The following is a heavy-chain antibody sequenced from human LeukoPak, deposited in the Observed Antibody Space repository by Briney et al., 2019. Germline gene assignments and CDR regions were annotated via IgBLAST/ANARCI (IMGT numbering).Heavy chain of an antibody. D-gene: IGHD3-10*01. J-gene: IGHJ4*02. Sequence: ASVKVSCKASGYTFTGYYMHWVRQAPGQGLEWMGWINPNSGGTNYAQKFQGRVTMTRDTSISTAYMELRSLRSDDTAVYYCAREELWFGESMYYFDYWGQGTLVTVSS. CDR2: INPNSGGT. V-gene: IGHV1-2*02. CDR1: GYTFTGYY. CDR3: AREELWFGESMYYFDY.